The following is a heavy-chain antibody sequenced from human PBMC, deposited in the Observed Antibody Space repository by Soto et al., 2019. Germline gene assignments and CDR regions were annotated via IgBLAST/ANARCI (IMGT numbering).Heavy chain of an antibody. CDR1: GFSFRDYW. J-gene: IGHJ6*03. V-gene: IGHV3-7*01. Sequence: GGSLRLSCAASGFSFRDYWVTWVRQAPGKGLDWVANIKQDGSEKYYLDSLKGRFTISRDNAKNSVYLLMNSLRAEDTAVYYCARGKDGRRAGTYYFDMDVWGKGTKVTVSS. CDR2: IKQDGSEK. CDR3: ARGKDGRRAGTYYFDMDV. D-gene: IGHD1-1*01.